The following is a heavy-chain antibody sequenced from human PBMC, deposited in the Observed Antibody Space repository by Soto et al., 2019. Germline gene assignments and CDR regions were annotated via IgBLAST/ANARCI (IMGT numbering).Heavy chain of an antibody. Sequence: PGGSLRLSCGASGFSVKNYGMHWVRQAPVRGLEWVAFISYDGRNKQYADSAKGRFTVSRDNSKNTLDLQMNSLRAEDTAVYFCAKDWRWEQPIYGMNVWGPGTTVTVSS. CDR3: AKDWRWEQPIYGMNV. V-gene: IGHV3-30*18. CDR1: GFSVKNYG. J-gene: IGHJ6*02. CDR2: ISYDGRNK. D-gene: IGHD1-26*01.